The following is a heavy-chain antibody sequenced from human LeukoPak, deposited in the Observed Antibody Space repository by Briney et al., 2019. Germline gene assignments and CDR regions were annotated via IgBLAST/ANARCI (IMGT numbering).Heavy chain of an antibody. J-gene: IGHJ4*02. Sequence: ESGPTLVKTTETLTLTCTFSGFSLSTSGVGVGWIRQPPGKALEWLARIDWDDDKYYSTSLKTRLTISKDTSKNQVVLTMTNIDPVDTATYYCARSLDYYDSSGYYSQDFDYWGQGTLVTVSS. CDR1: GFSLSTSGVG. CDR3: ARSLDYYDSSGYYSQDFDY. CDR2: IDWDDDK. D-gene: IGHD3-22*01. V-gene: IGHV2-70*11.